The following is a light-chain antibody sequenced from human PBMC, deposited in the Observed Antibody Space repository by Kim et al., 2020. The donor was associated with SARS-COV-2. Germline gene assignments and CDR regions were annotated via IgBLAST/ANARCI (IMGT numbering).Light chain of an antibody. CDR3: QQYNNWPPLT. Sequence: SPGERATLPCRASQSVSSNLAWYQQKPGQAPRLLIYGASTRATGISARFSGSGSGTAFTLTINSLQSEDFAVYYCQQYNNWPPLTFGGGTKVDIK. V-gene: IGKV3-15*01. J-gene: IGKJ4*01. CDR1: QSVSSN. CDR2: GAS.